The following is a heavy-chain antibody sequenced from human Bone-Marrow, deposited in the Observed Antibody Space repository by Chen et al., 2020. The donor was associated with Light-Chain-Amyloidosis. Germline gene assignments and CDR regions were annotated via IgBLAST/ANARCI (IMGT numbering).Heavy chain of an antibody. J-gene: IGHJ3*02. CDR3: ASTTVTTRHVGAFDI. CDR2: IYSGGIT. CDR1: GFIFSDNY. D-gene: IGHD4-17*01. Sequence: EVQLVETGGGLIQPGGSLRLSCEASGFIFSDNYITWVRQAPGKGLEWVSVIYSGGITYYADSRNTLYLQMNSLRAEDTAIYYCASTTVTTRHVGAFDIWGQGTKVTVSS. V-gene: IGHV3-53*02.